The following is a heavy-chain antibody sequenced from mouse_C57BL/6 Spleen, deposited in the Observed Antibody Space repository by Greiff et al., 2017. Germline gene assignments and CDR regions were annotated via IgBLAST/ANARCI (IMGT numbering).Heavy chain of an antibody. J-gene: IGHJ3*01. CDR2: ISGGGGNT. CDR1: GFTFSSYT. V-gene: IGHV5-9*01. CDR3: ARGGGYYYGSSYPFAY. Sequence: EVQRVESGGGLVKPGGSLKLSCAASGFTFSSYTMSWVRQTPEKRLEWVATISGGGGNTYYPASVKGRFTISRDNAKNTLYRQMSSMRSEDTALYYCARGGGYYYGSSYPFAYWGQGTLVTVSA. D-gene: IGHD1-1*01.